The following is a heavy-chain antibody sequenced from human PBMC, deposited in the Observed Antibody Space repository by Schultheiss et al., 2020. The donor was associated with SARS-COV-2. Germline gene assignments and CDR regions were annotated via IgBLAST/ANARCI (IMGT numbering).Heavy chain of an antibody. V-gene: IGHV4-30-2*03. D-gene: IGHD5-18*01. CDR1: GGSISSGGYS. CDR3: ASLPPLWLRSPDY. J-gene: IGHJ4*02. Sequence: SETLSLTCTVSGGSISSGGYSWSWIRQPPGKGLEWIGYIYYSGSTYYNPSLKSRVTISVDTSKNQFSLKLSSVTAADTAVYYCASLPPLWLRSPDYWGQGALVTVAS. CDR2: IYYSGST.